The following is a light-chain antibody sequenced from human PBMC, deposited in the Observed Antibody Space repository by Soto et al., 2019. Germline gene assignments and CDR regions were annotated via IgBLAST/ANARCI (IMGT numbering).Light chain of an antibody. CDR3: QQYSHLIT. CDR1: QDISNY. CDR2: DES. J-gene: IGKJ5*01. V-gene: IGKV1-33*01. Sequence: DIQMTQSPSSLYASVGHRVTITCQASQDISNYLNWYQQKLGKSPKLLIYDESNLETGVPSRFSGSGSGTDFTFTISSLQPEDIATYYCQQYSHLITFGQGTRLDIK.